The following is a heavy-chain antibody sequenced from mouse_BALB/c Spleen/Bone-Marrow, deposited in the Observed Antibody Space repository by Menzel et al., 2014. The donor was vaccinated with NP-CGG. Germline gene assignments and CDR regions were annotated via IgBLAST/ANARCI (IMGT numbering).Heavy chain of an antibody. Sequence: VQVVESGGGLVKPGGSLKLSCAASGFTFSDYYMYWVRQTPEKRLEWVATISDGGSYTYYPDSVKGRFTISRDNAKNNLYLQMSSLKSEDTAMYYCARGGGNYEGAWFAYWGQGTLVTVSA. J-gene: IGHJ3*01. CDR2: ISDGGSYT. CDR3: ARGGGNYEGAWFAY. CDR1: GFTFSDYY. V-gene: IGHV5-4*02. D-gene: IGHD2-1*01.